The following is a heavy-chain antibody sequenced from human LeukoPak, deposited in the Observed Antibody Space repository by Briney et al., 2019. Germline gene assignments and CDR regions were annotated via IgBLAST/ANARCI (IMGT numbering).Heavy chain of an antibody. CDR2: TYYSGST. CDR1: GGSISSYY. D-gene: IGHD2-15*01. CDR3: ARSVVVVAATPIYYFDY. Sequence: PSETLSLTCTVSGGSISSYYWSWIRQPPGKGLEWIGYTYYSGSTNYNPSLKSRVTISVDTSKNQFSLKLSSVTAADTAVYYCARSVVVVAATPIYYFDYWGQGTLVTVSS. V-gene: IGHV4-59*01. J-gene: IGHJ4*02.